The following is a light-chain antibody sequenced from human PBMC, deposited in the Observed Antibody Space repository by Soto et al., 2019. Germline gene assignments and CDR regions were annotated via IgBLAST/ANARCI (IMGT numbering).Light chain of an antibody. CDR3: QSYDSSLSGYFV. CDR2: DNN. V-gene: IGLV1-40*01. CDR1: SSNIGAGYD. Sequence: QSVLTQPPSASGAPGQRVTISCTGSSSNIGAGYDVHWYQQLPGTAPKLLIYDNNNRPSGVPDRFSGSKSGTSASLAITGLQAEDEADYYCQSYDSSLSGYFVFGTGTKLTVL. J-gene: IGLJ1*01.